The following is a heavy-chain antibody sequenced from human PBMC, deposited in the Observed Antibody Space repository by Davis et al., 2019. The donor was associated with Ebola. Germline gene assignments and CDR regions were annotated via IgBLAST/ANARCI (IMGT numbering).Heavy chain of an antibody. V-gene: IGHV4-34*01. J-gene: IGHJ3*02. CDR3: ARHDYGDAFDI. CDR2: INHSGST. D-gene: IGHD4-17*01. CDR1: GASSSGYY. Sequence: SETLSLTCAVYGASSSGYYRSCIRQPPGKVLEWSGEINHSGSTNYNPSLKSRATISVDTSKNQFSLKLSSVTAADTAVYYCARHDYGDAFDIWGQGTMVTVSS.